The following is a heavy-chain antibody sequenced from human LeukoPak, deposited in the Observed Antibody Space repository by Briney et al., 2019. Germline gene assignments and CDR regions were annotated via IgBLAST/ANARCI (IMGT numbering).Heavy chain of an antibody. CDR3: ARTGVWGIDY. J-gene: IGHJ4*02. V-gene: IGHV1-18*01. CDR2: ISGSNT. CDR1: GYTSTSYG. D-gene: IGHD3-16*01. Sequence: ASVKVSCKASGYTSTSYGFSWVRQAPGQGLEWMGWISGSNTNYAQKLQGRVTVTTDTSTSTAYMELRSLRSDDTAVYYCARTGVWGIDYWGQGTLVTVSS.